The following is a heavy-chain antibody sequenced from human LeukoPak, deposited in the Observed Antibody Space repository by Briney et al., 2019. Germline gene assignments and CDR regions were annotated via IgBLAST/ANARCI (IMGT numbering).Heavy chain of an antibody. CDR2: ISYDGRSE. CDR3: ARRMYCSGGSCSLYYHYGMDV. J-gene: IGHJ6*02. D-gene: IGHD2-15*01. CDR1: GFTFSNHA. V-gene: IGHV3-30*04. Sequence: PGGSLRLSCAASGFTFSNHAMHWVRQAPGKGLEWVAVISYDGRSEYYADSVKGRFTISRDNSENTLYLQMNSLRTEDTAVYYCARRMYCSGGSCSLYYHYGMDVWGQGTTATVSS.